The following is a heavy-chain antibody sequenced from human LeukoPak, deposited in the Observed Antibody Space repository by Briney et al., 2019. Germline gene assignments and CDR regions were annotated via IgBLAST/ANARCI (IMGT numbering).Heavy chain of an antibody. D-gene: IGHD3-22*01. CDR2: IYYSGST. Sequence: SQTLSLTCTVSGGSIGSGDYYWTWIRQLPGKGLEWIGYIYYSGSTHYNPSLKSRVSISVDTAKNQFSLNLSSVTAADTAVYYCARDQNKYDSSGYYYYQYGMDVWGQGTTVTVSS. V-gene: IGHV4-30-4*01. J-gene: IGHJ6*02. CDR1: GGSIGSGDYY. CDR3: ARDQNKYDSSGYYYYQYGMDV.